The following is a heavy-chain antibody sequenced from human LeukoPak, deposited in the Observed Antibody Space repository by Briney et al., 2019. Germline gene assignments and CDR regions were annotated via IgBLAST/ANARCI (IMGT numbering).Heavy chain of an antibody. J-gene: IGHJ4*02. CDR1: GFTFSSYG. V-gene: IGHV3-30*02. D-gene: IGHD6-6*01. CDR2: IRYDGSNK. CDR3: ATDESSSDPAFDY. Sequence: GGSLRLSCAASGFTFSSYGMHWVRQAPGKGLEWVAFIRYDGSNKYYADSVKGRFTTSRDNSKNTLYLQMNSLGAEDTAVYYCATDESSSDPAFDYWGQGNLVTVS.